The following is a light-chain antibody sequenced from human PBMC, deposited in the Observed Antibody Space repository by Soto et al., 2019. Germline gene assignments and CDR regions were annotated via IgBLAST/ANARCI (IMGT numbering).Light chain of an antibody. CDR3: SSYTNTITFYV. J-gene: IGLJ1*01. CDR1: SSDVGGYNY. CDR2: EVS. Sequence: QSVLTQPASVSGSLGQSITISFTGTSSDVGGYNYVSWYQHHPGKAPKVMIYEVSNRPSGVSNRFSGSKSGNTASLTISGLQAEDEADYYCSSYTNTITFYVFGTGTKVTVL. V-gene: IGLV2-14*01.